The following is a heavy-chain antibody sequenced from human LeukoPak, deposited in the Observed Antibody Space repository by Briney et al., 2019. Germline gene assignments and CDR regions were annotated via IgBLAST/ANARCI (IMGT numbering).Heavy chain of an antibody. D-gene: IGHD6-13*01. Sequence: GRSLRLSCAASGFRFEEYAMHWVRLPPGKGLEWVAGISWNSGSVGYADSVKGRFTISRDNAKNSLYLQMNSLRAEDTAVYYCARNIAAAGTDDAFDIWGQGTMVTVSS. CDR2: ISWNSGSV. CDR3: ARNIAAAGTDDAFDI. J-gene: IGHJ3*02. V-gene: IGHV3-9*01. CDR1: GFRFEEYA.